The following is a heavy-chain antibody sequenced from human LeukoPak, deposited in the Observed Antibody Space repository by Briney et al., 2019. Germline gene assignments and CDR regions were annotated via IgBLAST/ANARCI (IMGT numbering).Heavy chain of an antibody. D-gene: IGHD4-17*01. CDR2: INWNSGNI. V-gene: IGHV3-9*01. CDR1: GFTFDDYA. Sequence: GGSLRLSCAASGFTFDDYAMHWVRQAPGKGLEWVSAINWNSGNIGYADSVKGRFTISRDNAKNSLYLQMNSLSAEDTAVYYCAKDRRTVTFTVDYWGQGTLVTVSS. J-gene: IGHJ4*02. CDR3: AKDRRTVTFTVDY.